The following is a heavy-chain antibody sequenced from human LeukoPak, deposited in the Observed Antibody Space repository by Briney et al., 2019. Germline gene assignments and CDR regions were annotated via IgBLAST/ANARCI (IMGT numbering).Heavy chain of an antibody. CDR2: IWYDGSNK. V-gene: IGHV3-33*01. J-gene: IGHJ5*02. CDR1: GFTFSSYG. D-gene: IGHD6-13*01. CDR3: ARASAAGGNWFDP. Sequence: GRSLRLSCAASGFTFSSYGMQWVRQAPGKGLEGVAVIWYDGSNKYYADSVKGRFTISRDNSKSKLYLQMNSLRAEDTAVYYCARASAAGGNWFDPWGQGTLVTVSS.